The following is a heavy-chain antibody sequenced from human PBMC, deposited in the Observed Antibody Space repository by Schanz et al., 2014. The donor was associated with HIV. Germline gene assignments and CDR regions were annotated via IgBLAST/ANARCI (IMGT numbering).Heavy chain of an antibody. V-gene: IGHV4-30-2*01. CDR2: IYHTGGA. CDR3: ARGPSGGLTPSRGMDV. Sequence: QLQLQESGSGLVKPSQTLSLTCAVSGGSLSSGGSYSWSWVRKPPGKGLEWIGHIYHTGGASYTPPLKSRGTMSVDKSKNQFSLKLTSVTAADTAVYYCARGPSGGLTPSRGMDVWGQGTTVTVSS. CDR1: GGSLSSGGSYS. D-gene: IGHD1-26*01. J-gene: IGHJ6*02.